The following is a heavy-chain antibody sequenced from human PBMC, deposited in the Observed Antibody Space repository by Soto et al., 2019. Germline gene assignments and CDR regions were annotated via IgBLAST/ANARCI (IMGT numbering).Heavy chain of an antibody. V-gene: IGHV3-21*03. CDR2: ITISGNYI. CDR3: VKVGVLRTTSRWFHL. Sequence: EGQLVESGGGLVKPGGSLRLSCAASGFAFQTYTMDWLRQPPGKGLEWVSSITISGNYIYYADSVKGRFTISRDNGRNSAYLPTIRLRAEEPAVYYCVKVGVLRTTSRWFHLWGQRTLVTVS. J-gene: IGHJ5*02. CDR1: GFAFQTYT. D-gene: IGHD2-8*01.